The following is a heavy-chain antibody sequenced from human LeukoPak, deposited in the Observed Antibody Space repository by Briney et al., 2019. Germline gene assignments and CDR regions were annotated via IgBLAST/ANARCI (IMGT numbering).Heavy chain of an antibody. J-gene: IGHJ6*02. CDR1: GYSFTSYW. CDR2: IYPGDSDT. Sequence: GESLKISCKGSGYSFTSYWIGWVRQMPGKGLEWMGIIYPGDSDTRYSPSFQGQVTISADKSISTAYLQWSSLKASDTAMYYCARHDYDSGYYYGMDVWGQGTTVTVSS. CDR3: ARHDYDSGYYYGMDV. V-gene: IGHV5-51*01. D-gene: IGHD3-22*01.